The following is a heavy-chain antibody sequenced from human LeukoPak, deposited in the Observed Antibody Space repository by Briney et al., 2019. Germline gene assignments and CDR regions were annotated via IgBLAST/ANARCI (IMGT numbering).Heavy chain of an antibody. V-gene: IGHV4-34*01. Sequence: SETLSLTCAAYGGSFSGYYWSWIRQPPGKGLEWIGEINHSGSTNYNPSLKSRVTISVDTSKNQFSLKLSSVTAADTAVYYCARGFLLGYCTNGVCPLIDYWGQGTLVTVSS. J-gene: IGHJ4*02. CDR3: ARGFLLGYCTNGVCPLIDY. CDR2: INHSGST. D-gene: IGHD2-8*01. CDR1: GGSFSGYY.